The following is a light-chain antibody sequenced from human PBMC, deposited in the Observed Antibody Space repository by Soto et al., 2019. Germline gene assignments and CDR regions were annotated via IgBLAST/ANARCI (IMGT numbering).Light chain of an antibody. CDR1: QSVSSN. V-gene: IGKV3-15*01. CDR2: GAS. CDR3: QQYTNWPPSIT. Sequence: EIVMTQSPATLSVSPGERATLSCRASQSVSSNLAWYQQKPGQAPRLLIYGASTRATGIPARFSGSGSGTEFTLTISSLQSEDFAVYYCQQYTNWPPSITFGQGTRLEI. J-gene: IGKJ5*01.